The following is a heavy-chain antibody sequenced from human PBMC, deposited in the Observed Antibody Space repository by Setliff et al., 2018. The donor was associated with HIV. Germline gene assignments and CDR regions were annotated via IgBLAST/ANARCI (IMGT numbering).Heavy chain of an antibody. CDR1: GFTFSDYY. J-gene: IGHJ4*02. Sequence: GGSLRLSCAASGFTFSDYYMSWIRQAPGKGLEWVSYISGRGGSTYYADSVKGRFTISRDNSKNTLYLQMNSLRAEDTAVYYCAKDSGYEGDHYFDYWGQGTLVTVSS. V-gene: IGHV3-23*01. D-gene: IGHD5-12*01. CDR2: ISGRGGST. CDR3: AKDSGYEGDHYFDY.